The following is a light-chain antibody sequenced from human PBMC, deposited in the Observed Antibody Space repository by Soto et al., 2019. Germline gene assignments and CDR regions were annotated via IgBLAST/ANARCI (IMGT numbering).Light chain of an antibody. Sequence: DIVMTQSPLSLPVTPGEPASISCRSSQSLLNRNGQNCLDWYLQKPWQSPQLLIHMGFIRASGVPDRFSGSASGTYFTLTISRVEAEDVGVYYCMQALESPPTFGGGTKVEIK. J-gene: IGKJ4*01. CDR1: QSLLNRNGQNC. CDR3: MQALESPPT. CDR2: MGF. V-gene: IGKV2-28*01.